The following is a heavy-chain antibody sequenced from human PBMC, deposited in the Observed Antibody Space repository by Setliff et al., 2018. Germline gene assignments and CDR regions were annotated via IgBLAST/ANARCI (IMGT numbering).Heavy chain of an antibody. Sequence: ASVKVSCKSSGFTFTDYGITWVRQVPGQGLEWMGWINNYNFNTQYAQKFQGRVTVTTDTSTTTAYMELRSLRADDTAVYYCLRLVRYCSRTTCQRTLGGEVWGQGTLVTVSS. V-gene: IGHV1-18*01. CDR2: INNYNFNT. CDR3: LRLVRYCSRTTCQRTLGGEV. D-gene: IGHD2-8*01. J-gene: IGHJ4*02. CDR1: GFTFTDYG.